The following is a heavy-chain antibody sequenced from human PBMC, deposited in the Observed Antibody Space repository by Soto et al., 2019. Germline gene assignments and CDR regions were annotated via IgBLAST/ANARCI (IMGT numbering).Heavy chain of an antibody. J-gene: IGHJ6*02. D-gene: IGHD6-13*01. CDR3: ARDRELAAAGCMDV. CDR2: VSYDGSNK. V-gene: IGHV3-30-3*01. Sequence: WGSLRLSCAASGFTFSSYDMHWVRQAPGKGLEWVAVVSYDGSNKYYADSVKGRFTISRDNSKNTLYLQMNSLRAEDTAVYYCARDRELAAAGCMDVWGQGTTVTVSS. CDR1: GFTFSSYD.